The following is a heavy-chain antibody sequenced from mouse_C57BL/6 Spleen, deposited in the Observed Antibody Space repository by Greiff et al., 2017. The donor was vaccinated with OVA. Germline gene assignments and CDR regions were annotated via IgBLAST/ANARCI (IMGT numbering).Heavy chain of an antibody. CDR3: ARRRYYGSSYYYAMDY. CDR2: IGPSDSYT. V-gene: IGHV1-69*01. CDR1: GYTFTSYW. Sequence: QVQLQQPGAELVMPGASVKLSCKASGYTFTSYWMHWVKQRPGQGLEWIGEIGPSDSYTNYNQKFKGKSTLTVDKSSSTAYMQLSSLTSEDSAVYYCARRRYYGSSYYYAMDYWGQGTSVTVSS. D-gene: IGHD1-1*01. J-gene: IGHJ4*01.